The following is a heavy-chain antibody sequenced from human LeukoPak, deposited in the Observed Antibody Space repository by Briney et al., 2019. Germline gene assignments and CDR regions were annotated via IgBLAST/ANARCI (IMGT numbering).Heavy chain of an antibody. CDR2: IIPIFGTA. V-gene: IGHV1-69*13. D-gene: IGHD5-24*01. J-gene: IGHJ4*02. CDR3: ARDADRDGYNYFDY. Sequence: SVKVSCTASGGTFSSYAISWVRQAPGQGLEWMGGIIPIFGTANYAQKFQGRVTITADESTSTAYMELSSLRSEDTAVYYCARDADRDGYNYFDYWGQGTLVTVSS. CDR1: GGTFSSYA.